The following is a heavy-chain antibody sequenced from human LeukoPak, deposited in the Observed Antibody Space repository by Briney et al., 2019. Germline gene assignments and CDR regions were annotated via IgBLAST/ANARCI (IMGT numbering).Heavy chain of an antibody. V-gene: IGHV3-66*02. CDR1: GLTFSSDD. CDR2: FKGNDGT. Sequence: GGSLRLSCAASGLTFSSDDITWVRQAPEKGLGWDSVFKGNDGTYYAKSVKGRFPISSDNSKNTLYLQMNSLRAEDTAVYYCAKGQEWLPTETFDYWGQGTLVTVSS. J-gene: IGHJ4*02. D-gene: IGHD3-3*01. CDR3: AKGQEWLPTETFDY.